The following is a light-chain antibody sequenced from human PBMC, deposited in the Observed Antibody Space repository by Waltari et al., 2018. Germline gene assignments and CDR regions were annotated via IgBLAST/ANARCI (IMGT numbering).Light chain of an antibody. CDR1: SGSIASNF. J-gene: IGLJ1*01. V-gene: IGLV6-57*03. Sequence: NFMLTQPHSVLESPGKTVTISCTRSSGSIASNFVEWYQQRPGSAPTAVMDDYNRRPSWVPCRFSGSIDSSSNSASLTISGLKTEDEADYYCQSYDTNNYVFGSGTKVTVL. CDR2: DYN. CDR3: QSYDTNNYV.